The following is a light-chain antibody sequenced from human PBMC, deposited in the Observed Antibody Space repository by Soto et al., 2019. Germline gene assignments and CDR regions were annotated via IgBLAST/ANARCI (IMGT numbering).Light chain of an antibody. CDR3: CSYLGSSTV. Sequence: QSALTQPASVSGSPGQSITISCTGVSGDVGNCNLVSWYQQHPAKAPKLIIYEDDKRPSGVSNRFSGSKSGDTASLTISGLQSEDEAAYYCCSYLGSSTVFGGGTQLTVL. CDR2: EDD. CDR1: SGDVGNCNL. J-gene: IGLJ7*01. V-gene: IGLV2-23*01.